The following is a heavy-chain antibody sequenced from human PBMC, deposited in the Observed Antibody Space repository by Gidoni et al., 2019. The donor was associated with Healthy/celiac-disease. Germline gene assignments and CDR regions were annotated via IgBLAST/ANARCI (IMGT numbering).Heavy chain of an antibody. J-gene: IGHJ6*02. Sequence: QVQLVQSGAEVQKPGASVKVSFQASGYTFTRYGLSWVRQAPGQGLEWMGWISAYNGNTNYAQKLQGRVTMTTDTSTSTAYMELRSLRSDDTAVYYCARDQRRYYDFWSGFYYYYGMDVWGQGTTVTVSS. CDR3: ARDQRRYYDFWSGFYYYYGMDV. V-gene: IGHV1-18*01. D-gene: IGHD3-3*01. CDR1: GYTFTRYG. CDR2: ISAYNGNT.